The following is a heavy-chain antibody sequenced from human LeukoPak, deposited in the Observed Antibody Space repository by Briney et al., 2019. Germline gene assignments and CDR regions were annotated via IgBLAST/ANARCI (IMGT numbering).Heavy chain of an antibody. CDR3: ARGIMATTFDS. CDR1: GYTFTSYA. V-gene: IGHV7-4-1*02. J-gene: IGHJ4*02. CDR2: INTNTGNP. D-gene: IGHD5-24*01. Sequence: ASVKVSCKASGYTFTSYAMNWVRQAPGQGLEWMGWINTNTGNPTYAQGFTGRFVFSLDTSASTAFLQISSLKAEDTAVYYCARGIMATTFDSWGQGTQVTVSS.